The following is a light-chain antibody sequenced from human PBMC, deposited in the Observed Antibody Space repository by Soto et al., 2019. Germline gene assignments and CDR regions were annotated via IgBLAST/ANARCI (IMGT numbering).Light chain of an antibody. CDR2: EVS. CDR3: SSYTSSSTLV. CDR1: SSDVGGYNY. V-gene: IGLV2-8*01. Sequence: QSALTQPPSASGSPGQSVTISCTGSSSDVGGYNYVSWYQQYPGKAPKLMIYEVSKRPSGVPDRFSGSKSGNTASLTISGLQAEDEADYYCSSYTSSSTLVFGTGTKVTVL. J-gene: IGLJ1*01.